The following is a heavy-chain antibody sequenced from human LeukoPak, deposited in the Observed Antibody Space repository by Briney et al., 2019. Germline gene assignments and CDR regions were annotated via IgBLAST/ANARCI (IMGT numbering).Heavy chain of an antibody. V-gene: IGHV3-20*04. CDR3: ARGKVSGYSYGHYFDY. CDR2: INWNGGST. D-gene: IGHD5-18*01. J-gene: IGHJ4*02. Sequence: PGRSLRLSCAASGFTFDDYAMHWVRQAPGKGLEWVSGINWNGGSTGYADSVKGRFTISRDNAKNSLYLQMNSLRAEDTALYYCARGKVSGYSYGHYFDYWGQGTLVTVSS. CDR1: GFTFDDYA.